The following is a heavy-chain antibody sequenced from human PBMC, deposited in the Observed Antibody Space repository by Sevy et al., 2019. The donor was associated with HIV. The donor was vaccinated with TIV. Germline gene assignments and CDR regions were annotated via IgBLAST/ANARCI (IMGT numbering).Heavy chain of an antibody. D-gene: IGHD3-10*01. V-gene: IGHV3-30-3*01. CDR2: ISFDGTDK. J-gene: IGHJ3*01. CDR1: GFTFSSYP. Sequence: GGSLRLSFAASGFTFSSYPMHWVRQAPGKGLEWVSFISFDGTDKYYANSVKGGFTITRDNSKNTLFLQMNSLRAEDTAFYYCVRETTMLPRGAFDFWGQGTMVTVSS. CDR3: VRETTMLPRGAFDF.